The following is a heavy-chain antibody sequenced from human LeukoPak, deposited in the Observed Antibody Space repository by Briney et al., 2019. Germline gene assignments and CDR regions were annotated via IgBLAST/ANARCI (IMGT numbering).Heavy chain of an antibody. V-gene: IGHV4-34*01. CDR3: ARDRKETYFDY. J-gene: IGHJ4*02. Sequence: SETLSLTCAVYGGSFSGYYWSWIRQPPGKGLEWIGEINHSGSTNYNPSLKSRVTISVDTSKNQFSLKLSSVTAADTAVYYCARDRKETYFDYWGQGTLVTVSS. CDR2: INHSGST. CDR1: GGSFSGYY.